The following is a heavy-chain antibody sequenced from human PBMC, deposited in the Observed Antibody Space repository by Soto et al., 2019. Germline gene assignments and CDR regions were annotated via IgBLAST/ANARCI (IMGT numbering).Heavy chain of an antibody. CDR2: IDPIGGDT. J-gene: IGHJ4*02. CDR3: AKRRGVGLTRSSFDY. Sequence: QVQLVQSGAEVRKPGASVKVSCKASGYTFNRHYIQWVRQAPGQGLEWMGMIDPIGGDTNYAKKFQGRVTLTGDTSTSTVYMELRRLRSEDTAVYYCAKRRGVGLTRSSFDYWGPGTLVIVSS. CDR1: GYTFNRHY. V-gene: IGHV1-46*02. D-gene: IGHD3-22*01.